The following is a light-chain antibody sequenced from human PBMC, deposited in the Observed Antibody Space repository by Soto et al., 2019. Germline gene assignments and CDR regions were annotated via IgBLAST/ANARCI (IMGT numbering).Light chain of an antibody. CDR2: SAS. CDR3: QQGYSTPLT. CDR1: QSISSY. Sequence: DIQMTQSPSSLSASVGDRVTITCRASQSISSYLNWYRQKPGKAPKLLIYSASNLQSGVPSRFSGSGSGTDFTLTISSLQPEDFATYYCQQGYSTPLTFGHGTKVEIK. V-gene: IGKV1-39*01. J-gene: IGKJ1*01.